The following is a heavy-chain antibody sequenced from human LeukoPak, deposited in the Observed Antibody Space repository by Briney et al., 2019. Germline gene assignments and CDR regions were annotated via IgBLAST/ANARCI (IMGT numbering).Heavy chain of an antibody. D-gene: IGHD6-13*01. CDR1: GGSISSYY. Sequence: PSETLSLTCTVSGGSISSYYWSWIRQPPGKGLEWIGYIYYSGSTNYNPSLKSRVTISVDTSKNQFSLKLSFVTAADAAVYYCASRSFSSWYPYFDYWGQGTLVTVSS. J-gene: IGHJ4*02. CDR3: ASRSFSSWYPYFDY. V-gene: IGHV4-59*08. CDR2: IYYSGST.